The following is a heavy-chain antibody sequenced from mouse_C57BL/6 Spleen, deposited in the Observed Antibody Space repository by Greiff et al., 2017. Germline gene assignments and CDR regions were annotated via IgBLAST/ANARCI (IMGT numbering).Heavy chain of an antibody. CDR1: GYTFTDYN. J-gene: IGHJ3*01. V-gene: IGHV1-22*01. D-gene: IGHD2-3*01. Sequence: VQLQQSGPELVKPGASVKMSCKASGYTFTDYNMHWVKQSHGKSLEWIGYINPNNGGTSYNQKFKGKATLTVNKSSSTAYMELRSLTSEESAVYYCARSADGPLWFAYWGQGTLVTVSA. CDR3: ARSADGPLWFAY. CDR2: INPNNGGT.